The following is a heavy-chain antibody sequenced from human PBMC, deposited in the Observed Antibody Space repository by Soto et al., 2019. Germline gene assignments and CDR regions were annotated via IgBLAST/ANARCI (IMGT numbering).Heavy chain of an antibody. D-gene: IGHD5-12*01. CDR1: GYSFTSYW. CDR2: MDPSDSYT. V-gene: IGHV5-10-1*01. Sequence: EVQLVQSGAEVKKPGESLRISCKGSGYSFTSYWISWVRQMPGKGLEWMGRMDPSDSYTNYSPSLQGQVTISADKPITAAYLQWSSPTASDTAMYYCARLAMATRRGYYCMDVWGQGTTVTVSS. J-gene: IGHJ6*02. CDR3: ARLAMATRRGYYCMDV.